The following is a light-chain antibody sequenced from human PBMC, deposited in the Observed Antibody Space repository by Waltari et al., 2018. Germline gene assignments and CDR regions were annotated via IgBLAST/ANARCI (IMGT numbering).Light chain of an antibody. J-gene: IGKJ2*01. V-gene: IGKV4-1*01. CDR2: WAS. CDR3: LQYFDASRT. CDR1: QSLFYTSNNNDY. Sequence: IVMTQFPDSLAVSLGETAPINCRSSQSLFYTSNNNDYLGWYQQKPGLPPKLLIYWASTRESGVPDRFSGSGSVTDFTLTISSLQAEDVAVYYCLQYFDASRTFGQGTKLEIK.